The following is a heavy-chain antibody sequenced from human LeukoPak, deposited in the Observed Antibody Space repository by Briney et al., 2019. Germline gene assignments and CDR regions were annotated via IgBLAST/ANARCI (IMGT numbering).Heavy chain of an antibody. J-gene: IGHJ4*02. V-gene: IGHV1-8*01. D-gene: IGHD3-10*01. CDR2: MNPNSGNT. CDR3: ARDWDLGEQDYFDY. Sequence: ASVKVSCKASGYTFTSYDINWVRQATGQGLEWMGWMNPNSGNTGYAQKFQGRVTMTRDTSISTAYMELSRLRSDDTAVYYCARDWDLGEQDYFDYWGQGTLVTVSS. CDR1: GYTFTSYD.